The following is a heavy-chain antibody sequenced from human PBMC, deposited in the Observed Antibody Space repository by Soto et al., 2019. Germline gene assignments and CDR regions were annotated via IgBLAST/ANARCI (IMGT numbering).Heavy chain of an antibody. CDR3: SRLDYYDSSGYFYY. CDR1: GFTFSGSA. V-gene: IGHV3-73*01. J-gene: IGHJ4*02. CDR2: IRSKANRYAT. Sequence: GGSLRLSCAASGFTFSGSAMHWVRQASGKGLEWVGRIRSKANRYATAYAASVKGRFTISRDDSKNTAYLQMNSLKTEDTAVYYCSRLDYYDSSGYFYYWGQGTLVTVSS. D-gene: IGHD3-22*01.